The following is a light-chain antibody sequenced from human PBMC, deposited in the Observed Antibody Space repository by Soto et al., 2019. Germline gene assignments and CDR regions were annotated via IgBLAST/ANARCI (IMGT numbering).Light chain of an antibody. V-gene: IGKV3-11*01. CDR1: QNVRTF. CDR3: QQHSHWPPWT. J-gene: IGKJ1*01. CDR2: GAS. Sequence: EVVLTQSPATLSLSPGERATLSCRASQNVRTFLDWYQQKPGQAPRLLIYGASNRATGIPARFSGSGSGTDFTLTIDSLEPEDFVVYYCQQHSHWPPWTFGQGTRVEIQ.